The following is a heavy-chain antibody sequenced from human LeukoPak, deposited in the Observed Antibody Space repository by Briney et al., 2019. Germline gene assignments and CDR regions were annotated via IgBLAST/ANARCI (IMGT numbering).Heavy chain of an antibody. V-gene: IGHV3-30*02. D-gene: IGHD4-11*01. CDR1: GFTFSSYG. Sequence: GGSLRLSCAASGFTFSSYGMHWVRQAPGKGLEWVAFIRYDGSNKYYADSVKGRFTISRDNSKNALYLQMNSLRAEDTAVYYCARCYNKLTTVTTLLFDYWGQGTLVTVSS. CDR3: ARCYNKLTTVTTLLFDY. J-gene: IGHJ4*02. CDR2: IRYDGSNK.